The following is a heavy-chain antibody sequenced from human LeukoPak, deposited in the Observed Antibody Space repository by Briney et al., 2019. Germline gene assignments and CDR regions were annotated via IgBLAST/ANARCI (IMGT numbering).Heavy chain of an antibody. CDR1: GYTFTSYA. V-gene: IGHV1-69*06. D-gene: IGHD3-9*01. CDR3: ARDQSILTGYHHYYYYYMDV. J-gene: IGHJ6*03. Sequence: GASVKVSCKASGYTFTSYAISWVRQAPGQGPEWMGGIIPIFGTANYAQKFQGRVTITADKSTSTAYMELSSLRSEDTAVYYCARDQSILTGYHHYYYYYMDVWGKGTTVAVSS. CDR2: IIPIFGTA.